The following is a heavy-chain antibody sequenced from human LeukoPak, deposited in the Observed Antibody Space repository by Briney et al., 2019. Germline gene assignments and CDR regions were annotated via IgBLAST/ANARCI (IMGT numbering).Heavy chain of an antibody. V-gene: IGHV1-69*13. CDR2: IIPIFGTA. CDR3: ARGTPRNQLLLYHFDH. CDR1: GGTFSSYA. Sequence: SVKVSCKASGGTFSSYAISWVRQAPGQGLEWMGGIIPIFGTANYAQKFQGRVTITADESTSTAYMELSSLRSEDTAVYYCARGTPRNQLLLYHFDHWGQGTLVTVSS. D-gene: IGHD2-2*02. J-gene: IGHJ4*02.